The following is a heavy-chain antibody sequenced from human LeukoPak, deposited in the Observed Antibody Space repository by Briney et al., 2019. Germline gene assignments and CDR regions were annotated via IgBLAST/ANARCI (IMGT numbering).Heavy chain of an antibody. J-gene: IGHJ6*03. D-gene: IGHD6-19*01. Sequence: AGSQSLSCAASGFTFSNAYMNWVRQAPGKGLEWVGRIKSTTDGGTTDYAAPVKGRCTISREDSESTLFLHMNSLKIEDTAVYYCTTSSYSSGLHYYYYYYTNVCGKGSTVTVSS. CDR2: IKSTTDGGTT. CDR3: TTSSYSSGLHYYYYYYTNV. V-gene: IGHV3-15*01. CDR1: GFTFSNAY.